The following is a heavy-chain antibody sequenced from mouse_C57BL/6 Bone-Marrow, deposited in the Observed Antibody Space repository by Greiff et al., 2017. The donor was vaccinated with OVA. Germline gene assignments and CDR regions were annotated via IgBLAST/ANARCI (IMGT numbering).Heavy chain of an antibody. D-gene: IGHD1-1*01. V-gene: IGHV5-4*03. CDR2: ISDGGSYT. Sequence: EVMLVESGGGLVKPGGSLKLSCAASGFTFSSYAMSWVRQTPEKRLEWVATISDGGSYTYYPDNVKGRFTISRDNAKNNLYLQMSHLKSEDTAMYYCARGGSSFWAMDYWGQGTSVTVSS. J-gene: IGHJ4*01. CDR3: ARGGSSFWAMDY. CDR1: GFTFSSYA.